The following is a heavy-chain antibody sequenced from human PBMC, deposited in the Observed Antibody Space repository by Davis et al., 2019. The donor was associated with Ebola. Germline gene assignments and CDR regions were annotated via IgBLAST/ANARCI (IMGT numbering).Heavy chain of an antibody. Sequence: PGGSLRLSCAASGFTFGTSGMHWVRQAPGKGLEWVAVISYDGNDEYYADSVKGRFTISRDNSKNTLYLQMNSLRAEDTAVYYCAKDYDILTGPPAHNWFDPWGQGTLVTVSS. V-gene: IGHV3-30*18. CDR2: ISYDGNDE. D-gene: IGHD3-9*01. CDR1: GFTFGTSG. CDR3: AKDYDILTGPPAHNWFDP. J-gene: IGHJ5*02.